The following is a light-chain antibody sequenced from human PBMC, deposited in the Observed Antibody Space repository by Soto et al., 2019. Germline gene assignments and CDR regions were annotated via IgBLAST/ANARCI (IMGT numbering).Light chain of an antibody. CDR3: QQYNDYSWT. J-gene: IGKJ1*01. CDR1: QSISGY. CDR2: DAF. V-gene: IGKV1-5*01. Sequence: DIHMTQPPSSLSASVGDRFTITSRASQSISGYLNWYQQKPGKAPKLLIYDAFALESGVPSRFSGSGSGTEFTLTISSLQPDDVATYYCQQYNDYSWTFGQGTKVDI.